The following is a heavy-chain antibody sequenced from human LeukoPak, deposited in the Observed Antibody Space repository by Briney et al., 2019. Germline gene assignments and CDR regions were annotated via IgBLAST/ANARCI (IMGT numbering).Heavy chain of an antibody. CDR2: IIPIFGTA. V-gene: IGHV1-69*01. CDR1: GGTFSSYA. CDR3: AIATVATTRTWGY. J-gene: IGHJ4*02. D-gene: IGHD4-11*01. Sequence: GASVKVSCKASGGTFSSYAISWVRQAPGQGLEWMGGIIPIFGTANYAQEFQGRVTITADESTSTAYMELSSLRSEDTAVYYCAIATVATTRTWGYWGQGTLVTVSS.